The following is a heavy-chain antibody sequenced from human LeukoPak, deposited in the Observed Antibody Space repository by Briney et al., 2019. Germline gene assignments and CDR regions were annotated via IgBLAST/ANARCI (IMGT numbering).Heavy chain of an antibody. Sequence: GGSLRLSCAVSGFSITNYWMTWVRQAPGKGLEWVANIKHDGSETYYGDSVKGRFTISRDNAKKSLDLQMDSLRGEDTAVYYCVRGYSSSWFDFWGQGTLVTVSS. CDR1: GFSITNYW. CDR3: VRGYSSSWFDF. V-gene: IGHV3-7*01. CDR2: IKHDGSET. J-gene: IGHJ5*01. D-gene: IGHD6-13*01.